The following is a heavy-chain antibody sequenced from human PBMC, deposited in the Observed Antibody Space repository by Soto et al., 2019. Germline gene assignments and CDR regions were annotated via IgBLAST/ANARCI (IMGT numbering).Heavy chain of an antibody. D-gene: IGHD3-22*01. CDR3: EKNGNYYDRSKNFDY. V-gene: IGHV4-39*01. J-gene: IGHJ4*02. Sequence: SETLSLTCTVSGGSISSSSYYWGWIRQPPGKGLEWIGSIYYSGSTYYNPSLKSRVTISVDTSKNQFSLKLSSVTAADTAVYYCEKNGNYYDRSKNFDYWGQGSLVT. CDR1: GGSISSSSYY. CDR2: IYYSGST.